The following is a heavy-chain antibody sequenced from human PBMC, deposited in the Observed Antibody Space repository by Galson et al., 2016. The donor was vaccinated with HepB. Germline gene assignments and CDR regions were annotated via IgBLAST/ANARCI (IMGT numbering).Heavy chain of an antibody. CDR3: ARLYGSGSYYNKWYYGMDV. CDR2: INHSGST. CDR1: GGSFSGYY. Sequence: TLSLTCAVYGGSFSGYYWSWIRQPPGKGLEWIGEINHSGSTNYNPSLMSRVTISVDTSKNQFSLKLSSVTAADTAVYYCARLYGSGSYYNKWYYGMDVWGKGTTVTVSS. V-gene: IGHV4-34*01. J-gene: IGHJ6*04. D-gene: IGHD3-10*01.